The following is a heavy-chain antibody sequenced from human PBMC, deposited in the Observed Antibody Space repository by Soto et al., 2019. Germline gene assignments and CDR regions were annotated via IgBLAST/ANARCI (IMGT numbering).Heavy chain of an antibody. Sequence: QLQLQESGPGLVKPSETLSLTCTVSGGSISSSSYYWGWIRQPPGKGLEWIGSIYYSGSTYYNPSFKSRVTISVDTSKNQFSLKLSSVTAADTAVYYCARALIQLWLQGWFDPWGQGTLVTVSS. CDR1: GGSISSSSYY. CDR2: IYYSGST. J-gene: IGHJ5*02. CDR3: ARALIQLWLQGWFDP. D-gene: IGHD5-18*01. V-gene: IGHV4-39*01.